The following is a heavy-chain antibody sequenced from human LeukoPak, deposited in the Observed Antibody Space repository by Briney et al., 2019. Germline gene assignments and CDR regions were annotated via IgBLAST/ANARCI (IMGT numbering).Heavy chain of an antibody. D-gene: IGHD3-10*01. Sequence: GGSLRLSCTASGFTFGDYAMSWFRQAPGKGLEWVSAISGGAPSTYYADSVKGRFSISRDNSKNTLYLQMNSLRAEDTAVYFCVKEPLEEYGSGFFDIWGQGTMVTVSS. V-gene: IGHV3-23*01. J-gene: IGHJ3*02. CDR1: GFTFGDYA. CDR2: ISGGAPST. CDR3: VKEPLEEYGSGFFDI.